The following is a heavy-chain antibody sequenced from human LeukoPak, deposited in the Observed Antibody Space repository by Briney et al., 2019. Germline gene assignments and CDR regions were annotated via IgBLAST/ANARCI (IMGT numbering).Heavy chain of an antibody. CDR2: INPNSGGT. V-gene: IGHV1-2*02. D-gene: IGHD1-26*01. CDR1: GYTFTGYY. J-gene: IGHJ4*02. CDR3: ARDLSADNTGSPDY. Sequence: ASVKVSCKASGYTFTGYYMHWVRQAPGQGLEWMGWINPNSGGTNYAQKFQGRVTMTRDTSISTAYMELSRLRSDDTAMYYCARDLSADNTGSPDYWGQGTLVTVSS.